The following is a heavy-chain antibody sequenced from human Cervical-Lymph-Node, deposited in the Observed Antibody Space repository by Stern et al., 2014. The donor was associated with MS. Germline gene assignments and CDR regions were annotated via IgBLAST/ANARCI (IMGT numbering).Heavy chain of an antibody. J-gene: IGHJ6*02. D-gene: IGHD6-13*01. CDR1: GGSFSGYY. CDR2: INHSGST. Sequence: QVQLQQWGAGLLKPSETLSLTCAVYGGSFSGYYWSWIRQPPGKGLEWIGEINHSGSTNYNPSLKSRVTISVDTSKNQFSLKLSSVTAADTAVYYCARVVSSSCYGKGYYYGMDVWGQGTTVTVSS. CDR3: ARVVSSSCYGKGYYYGMDV. V-gene: IGHV4-34*01.